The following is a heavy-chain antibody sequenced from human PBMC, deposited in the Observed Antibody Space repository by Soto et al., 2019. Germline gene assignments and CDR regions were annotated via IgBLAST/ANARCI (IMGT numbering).Heavy chain of an antibody. CDR3: ARGLLSCSGGSCYPTLDY. CDR1: GFTFSSYG. J-gene: IGHJ4*02. V-gene: IGHV3-33*01. CDR2: IWYDGSNK. D-gene: IGHD2-15*01. Sequence: GGSLRLSCAASGFTFSSYGMHWVRQAPGKGLEWVAVIWYDGSNKYYADSVKGRFTISRDNSKNTLYLQMNSLRAEDTAVYYCARGLLSCSGGSCYPTLDYWGQGTLVTVSS.